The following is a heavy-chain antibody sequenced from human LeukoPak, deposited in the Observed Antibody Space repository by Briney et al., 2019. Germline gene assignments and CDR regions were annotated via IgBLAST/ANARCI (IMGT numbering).Heavy chain of an antibody. CDR2: IIPILGIA. D-gene: IGHD6-19*01. CDR1: GGTFSSYA. Sequence: SVKVSCKASGGTFSSYAISWVRQAPGQGLEWMGRIIPILGIANYAQKFQGRVTITADKSTSTAYMELSSLRSEDTAMYYCARDLTGYSSGWYDYWGQGTLVTVSS. J-gene: IGHJ4*02. CDR3: ARDLTGYSSGWYDY. V-gene: IGHV1-69*04.